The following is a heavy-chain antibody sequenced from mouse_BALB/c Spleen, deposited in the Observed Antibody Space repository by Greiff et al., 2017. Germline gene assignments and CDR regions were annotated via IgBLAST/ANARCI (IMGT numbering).Heavy chain of an antibody. D-gene: IGHD1-1*01. CDR3: APTTVYAMDC. J-gene: IGHJ4*01. V-gene: IGHV3-6*02. CDR1: GYSITSGYY. CDR2: ISYDGSN. Sequence: EVKLVESGPGLVKPSQSLSLTCSVTGYSITSGYYWNWIRQFPGNKLEWMGYISYDGSNNYNPSLKNRISITRDTSKNQFFLKLNSVTTEDTATYYCAPTTVYAMDCWGQGTSVTVSS.